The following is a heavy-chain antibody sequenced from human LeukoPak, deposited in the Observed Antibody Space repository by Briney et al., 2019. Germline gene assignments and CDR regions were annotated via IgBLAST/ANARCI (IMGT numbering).Heavy chain of an antibody. CDR3: ARDPGGRFGEINWFDP. J-gene: IGHJ5*02. CDR2: INPSGGST. CDR1: GYTFTSNY. Sequence: GASVKVSCKASGYTFTSNYMHWVRQAPGQGLEWMGIINPSGGSTSYAQKFQGRVTMTRDTSTSTVYMELSSLRAEDTDVYYCARDPGGRFGEINWFDPWGQGTLVTVSS. V-gene: IGHV1-46*01. D-gene: IGHD3-10*01.